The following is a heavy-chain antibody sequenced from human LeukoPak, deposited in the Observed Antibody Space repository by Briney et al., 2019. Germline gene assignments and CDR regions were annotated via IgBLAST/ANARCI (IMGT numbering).Heavy chain of an antibody. CDR3: ARDQSSGYGGNSGY. J-gene: IGHJ4*02. CDR1: GFTFDDYG. Sequence: GGSLRLSCAASGFTFDDYGMSWVRQAPGKRLEWVSGINWNGGSTGYADSVKGRFTISRDNAKNSLYLQMNSLRAEDTALYYCARDQSSGYGGNSGYWGQGTLVTVSS. D-gene: IGHD4-23*01. V-gene: IGHV3-20*04. CDR2: INWNGGST.